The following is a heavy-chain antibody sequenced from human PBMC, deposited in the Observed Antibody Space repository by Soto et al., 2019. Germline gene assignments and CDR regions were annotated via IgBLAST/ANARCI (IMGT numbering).Heavy chain of an antibody. Sequence: GESLKISCKGSGYSFTSYWIGWVRQMPGKGLEWMGIIYPGDSDTRYSPSFQGQVTISADKSISTAYLQWSSLKASDTAMYYCARQLGTKVRGVNYWFDPWGQGTLVTVPS. V-gene: IGHV5-51*01. D-gene: IGHD3-10*01. CDR3: ARQLGTKVRGVNYWFDP. CDR1: GYSFTSYW. J-gene: IGHJ5*02. CDR2: IYPGDSDT.